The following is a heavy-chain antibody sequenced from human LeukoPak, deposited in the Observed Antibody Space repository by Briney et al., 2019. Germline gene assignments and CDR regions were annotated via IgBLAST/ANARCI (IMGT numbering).Heavy chain of an antibody. CDR3: ARLRYFDYYYYMDV. CDR1: GGSISSYY. D-gene: IGHD3-9*01. V-gene: IGHV4-59*08. CDR2: IYYSGST. J-gene: IGHJ6*03. Sequence: SETLSLTCTVSGGSISSYYWSWIRQPPGKGLEWIGYIYYSGSTNYNPSLKSRVTISVDTSKNQFSLKLSSVAAADTAVYYCARLRYFDYYYYMDVWGKGTTVTISS.